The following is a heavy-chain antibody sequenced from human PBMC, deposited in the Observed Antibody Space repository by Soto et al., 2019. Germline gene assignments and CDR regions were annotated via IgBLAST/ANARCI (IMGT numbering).Heavy chain of an antibody. D-gene: IGHD1-7*01. V-gene: IGHV3-64D*06. J-gene: IGHJ6*02. CDR3: VKGTPGNTGYYGMGV. Sequence: GGSLRLSCSASGFTFSSFAMHWVRQSPGKGLEYVTATSSSGVSTYYADSVRGRVTISRDNSKNTLFLQMSSLRVEDTAVYYCVKGTPGNTGYYGMGVWGQGTTVTVS. CDR2: TSSSGVST. CDR1: GFTFSSFA.